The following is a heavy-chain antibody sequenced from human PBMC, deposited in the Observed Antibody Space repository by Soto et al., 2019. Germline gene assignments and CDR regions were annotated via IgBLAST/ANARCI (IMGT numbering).Heavy chain of an antibody. D-gene: IGHD2-21*01. CDR2: ISYDGSKT. CDR1: GFSLTSFT. V-gene: IGHV3-30-3*01. Sequence: QEHLVESGGGVVQPGKSLRLSCTASGFSLTSFTVHWVRQAPGKGLEWVTLISYDGSKTDYIDSVKGRFTISRDNFKNSVYMEIANLRPEDTAVYFCARGRHLAMTGIAFYYRLDVWGQGTTVTVSS. J-gene: IGHJ6*02. CDR3: ARGRHLAMTGIAFYYRLDV.